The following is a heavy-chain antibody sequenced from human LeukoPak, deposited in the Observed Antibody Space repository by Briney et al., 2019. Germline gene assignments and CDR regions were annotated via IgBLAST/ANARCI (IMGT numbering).Heavy chain of an antibody. Sequence: KSSETLSLTCTVSGGSISSSTYYWGWIRQPPGKGLEWIGTIYYTGSTYYNPSLKSRVTISVDTSKNQFSLKLSSVTAADTAVYYCAGKKHYYDSSGLVDYWGQGTLVTVSS. CDR2: IYYTGST. J-gene: IGHJ4*02. CDR3: AGKKHYYDSSGLVDY. CDR1: GGSISSSTYY. V-gene: IGHV4-39*07. D-gene: IGHD3-22*01.